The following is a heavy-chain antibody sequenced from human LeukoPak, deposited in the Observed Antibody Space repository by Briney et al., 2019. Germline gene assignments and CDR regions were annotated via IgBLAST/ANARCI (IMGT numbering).Heavy chain of an antibody. CDR3: TSPDFWSGYSDY. J-gene: IGHJ4*02. CDR2: IRSKAYGGTA. CDR1: GFTFGNYA. Sequence: PGGSLRLSCTGYGFTFGNYAMSWVRQAPGKGLEWVAFIRSKAYGGTAEYAAPVKGRFTMSRDDSKGIAYLQMNSLKTEDTAVYYCTSPDFWSGYSDYWGQGTLVTVSS. V-gene: IGHV3-49*04. D-gene: IGHD3-3*01.